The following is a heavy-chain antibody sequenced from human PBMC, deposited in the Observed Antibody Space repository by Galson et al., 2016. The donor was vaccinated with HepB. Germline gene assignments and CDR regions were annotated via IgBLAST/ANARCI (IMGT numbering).Heavy chain of an antibody. Sequence: TLSLTCSVSGASISSFYWSWIWQPPGKGLEWIGYGYYIGSTTYNPSLKSRVTISVDTSKNQISLNVTSATAADTAMYYCARITNGNTAHDAFDIWGQGTKVTVSS. J-gene: IGHJ3*02. CDR1: GASISSFY. D-gene: IGHD1-1*01. CDR2: GYYIGST. V-gene: IGHV4-59*01. CDR3: ARITNGNTAHDAFDI.